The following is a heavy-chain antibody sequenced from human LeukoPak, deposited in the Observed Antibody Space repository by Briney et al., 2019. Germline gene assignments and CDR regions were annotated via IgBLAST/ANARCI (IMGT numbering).Heavy chain of an antibody. V-gene: IGHV1-2*02. D-gene: IGHD2-15*01. J-gene: IGHJ5*02. CDR3: ARDQTDRSFDP. CDR2: INPNSGGT. CDR1: GYTFTAYY. Sequence: ASVEVSCKASGYTFTAYYMHWVRQAPGQGLEWMGWINPNSGGTNYAQKFQGRVTMTRDTSIGTAYMELSRLRSDDTAVYYCARDQTDRSFDPWGQGTLVTVSS.